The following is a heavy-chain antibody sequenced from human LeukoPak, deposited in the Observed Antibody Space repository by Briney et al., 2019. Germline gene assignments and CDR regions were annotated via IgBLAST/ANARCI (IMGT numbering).Heavy chain of an antibody. CDR1: GYTFTRHY. V-gene: IGHV1-46*01. CDR3: ARDNSVGDTAWWFDP. J-gene: IGHJ5*02. D-gene: IGHD1-26*01. CDR2: TNPGGSWT. Sequence: GASVKVSCKASGYTFTRHYMHWVRQAPGQGLEWMGVTNPGGSWTSYAQKFQGRVTMTRDMSTSTDYMELSSLRSEDTAVYYCARDNSVGDTAWWFDPWGQGTLVTVSS.